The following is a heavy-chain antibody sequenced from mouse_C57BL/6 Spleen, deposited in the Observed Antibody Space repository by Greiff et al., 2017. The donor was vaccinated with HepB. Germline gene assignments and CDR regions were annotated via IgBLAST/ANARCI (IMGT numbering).Heavy chain of an antibody. V-gene: IGHV5-9-1*02. CDR1: GFTFSSYA. CDR3: TRGGTTVVATGGYAMDY. Sequence: DVKLVESGEGLVKPGGSLKLSCAASGFTFSSYAMSWVRQTPEKRLEWVAYISSGGDYIYYADTVKGRFTISRDNARNTLYLQMSSLKSEDTAMYYCTRGGTTVVATGGYAMDYWGQGTSVTVSS. D-gene: IGHD1-1*01. CDR2: ISSGGDYI. J-gene: IGHJ4*01.